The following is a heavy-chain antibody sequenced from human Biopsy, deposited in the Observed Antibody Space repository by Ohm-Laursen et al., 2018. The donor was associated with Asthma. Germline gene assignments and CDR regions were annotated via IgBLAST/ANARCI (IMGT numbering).Heavy chain of an antibody. V-gene: IGHV4-59*07. CDR2: VYYSGST. J-gene: IGHJ4*02. CDR1: GGSINNFY. D-gene: IGHD2-21*02. Sequence: SDTLSLTFTVSGGSINNFYWSWIRQPPGKGLESIGHVYYSGSTNHNPSLKSRVTISIDASKNQFSLKLTSVTAADTAVYYCARGVDRVTGLLDHFDSWGQGTLVTVSS. CDR3: ARGVDRVTGLLDHFDS.